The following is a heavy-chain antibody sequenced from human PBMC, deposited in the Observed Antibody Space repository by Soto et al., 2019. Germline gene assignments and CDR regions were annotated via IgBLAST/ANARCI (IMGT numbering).Heavy chain of an antibody. V-gene: IGHV3-7*04. CDR2: IRQDGSEK. J-gene: IGHJ4*02. Sequence: GGSLRLSCAASGFTFSSYWMSWVRQAPGKGLEWVGNIRQDGSEKNYVDSVKGRLTISRDNAKNSLYLQMNSLRAEDTAVYYCAREIVVARGASYFDYWGPGTLVTVSS. CDR1: GFTFSSYW. CDR3: AREIVVARGASYFDY. D-gene: IGHD2-2*01.